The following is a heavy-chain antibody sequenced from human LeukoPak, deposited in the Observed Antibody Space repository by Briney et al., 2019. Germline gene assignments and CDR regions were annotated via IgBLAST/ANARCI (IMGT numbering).Heavy chain of an antibody. CDR1: GFTFSSYW. J-gene: IGHJ4*02. CDR3: ARDHYYDSSGIDY. V-gene: IGHV3-7*01. D-gene: IGHD3-22*01. CDR2: IKQDGSEK. Sequence: GGSLRLSCAASGFTFSSYWMSWVRQAPGKGLEWVANIKQDGSEKYYVDSVKGRFTISRDNAKNSLYLQMNSLRDEDTAVYYCARDHYYDSSGIDYWGQGTLVTVSS.